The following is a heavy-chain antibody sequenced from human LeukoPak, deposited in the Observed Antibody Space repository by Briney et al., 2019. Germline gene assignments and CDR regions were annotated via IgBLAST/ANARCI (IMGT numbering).Heavy chain of an antibody. CDR1: GFTFSSYS. CDR2: ISSSSSYI. D-gene: IGHD2-15*01. V-gene: IGHV3-21*01. Sequence: GGSLRLSCAASGFTFSSYSMNWVRQAPGKGLEWVSSISSSSSYIYYADSVNGRFTISRDNAKNSLYLQMNSLRAEDTAVYYCAKDVVVVAATPGYYYYYMDVWGKGTTVTVSS. J-gene: IGHJ6*03. CDR3: AKDVVVVAATPGYYYYYMDV.